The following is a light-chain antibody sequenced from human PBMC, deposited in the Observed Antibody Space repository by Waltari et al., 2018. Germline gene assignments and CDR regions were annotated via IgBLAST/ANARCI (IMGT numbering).Light chain of an antibody. CDR2: GAS. CDR1: QNIDTR. V-gene: IGKV3-15*01. J-gene: IGKJ5*01. Sequence: ILLTQSPATLSVSPGERATLSCRASQNIDTRLAWYQPQPGQAPRLLIYGASTRAADIPARFSGSGFGTDFSLTINSLQSEDFAVYYCQQYLQWPPAITFGPVTRLDFK. CDR3: QQYLQWPPAIT.